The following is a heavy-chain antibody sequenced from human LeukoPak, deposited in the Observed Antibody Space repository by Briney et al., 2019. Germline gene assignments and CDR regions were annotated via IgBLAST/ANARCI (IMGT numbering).Heavy chain of an antibody. CDR1: GYSFTSYW. CDR2: IYPGDSDT. V-gene: IGHV5-51*01. D-gene: IGHD3-3*01. Sequence: GESLKISCKGSGYSFTSYWIGWVRQMPGKGLEWMGIIYPGDSDTRYSPSFQGQVTISADKSISTAYLQWSSLKASDTAMYYCARHKGVGDFWSGYLKPTPRGYFDYWGQGTLVTVSS. CDR3: ARHKGVGDFWSGYLKPTPRGYFDY. J-gene: IGHJ4*02.